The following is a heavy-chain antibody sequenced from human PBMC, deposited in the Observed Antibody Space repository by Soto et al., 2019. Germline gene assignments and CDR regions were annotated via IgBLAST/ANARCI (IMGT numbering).Heavy chain of an antibody. D-gene: IGHD3-10*01. J-gene: IGHJ6*02. CDR3: ATQGFGVLHGLVDV. Sequence: QVQLQESGPGLVKPSETLSLTCTVSGGSISSISNHYCSWIRQPPGKGLEWIGYISYSGYTSYNPSPKSGVIISVDTSKNQVSLNLASVTAADTAVYYCATQGFGVLHGLVDVWGQGTTVTVSS. CDR2: ISYSGYT. V-gene: IGHV4-59*08. CDR1: GGSISSISNHY.